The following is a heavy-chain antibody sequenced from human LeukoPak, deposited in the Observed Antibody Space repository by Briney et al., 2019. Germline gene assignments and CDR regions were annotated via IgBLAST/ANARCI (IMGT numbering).Heavy chain of an antibody. CDR3: ARGFHAGPDY. J-gene: IGHJ4*02. CDR1: GYTFTNND. V-gene: IGHV1-8*01. Sequence: GASVTVSCKTSGYTFTNNDIHWVRQAPGQALEWMGWMHPDTGDTGYAQKFQGRVIMIRDTSISTAYMELRSLRSDDTAVYYCARGFHAGPDYWGQGTLVTVSS. CDR2: MHPDTGDT.